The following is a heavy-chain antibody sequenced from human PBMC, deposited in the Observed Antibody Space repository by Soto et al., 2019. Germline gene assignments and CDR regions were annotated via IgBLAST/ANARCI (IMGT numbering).Heavy chain of an antibody. V-gene: IGHV3-9*01. Sequence: DVQLVESGGGLVQPGRSLRLSCAASGFTFDDYAMHWVRQAPGKGLEWVSGISWNSGSIGYADSVKGRFTISRDNAKNSLYLQMNSLRAEDTALYYCAKDRGGSSWANYYYYMDVWGKGTTVTVSS. CDR3: AKDRGGSSWANYYYYMDV. CDR2: ISWNSGSI. D-gene: IGHD6-13*01. J-gene: IGHJ6*03. CDR1: GFTFDDYA.